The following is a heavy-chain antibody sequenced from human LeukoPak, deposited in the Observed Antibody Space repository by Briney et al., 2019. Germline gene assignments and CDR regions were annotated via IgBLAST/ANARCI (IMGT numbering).Heavy chain of an antibody. D-gene: IGHD3-22*01. V-gene: IGHV3-53*01. CDR3: AREGDSSGYYHDY. J-gene: IGHJ4*02. CDR2: SYSGGST. Sequence: PGGSLRLSCAVSGFTISNTEMSWVRQVPGKGPEWVLVSYSGGSTYYADSVKGRFTISRDNAQSSMYLQMNGLRAEDTAVYYCAREGDSSGYYHDYWGQGTLVTVSS. CDR1: GFTISNTE.